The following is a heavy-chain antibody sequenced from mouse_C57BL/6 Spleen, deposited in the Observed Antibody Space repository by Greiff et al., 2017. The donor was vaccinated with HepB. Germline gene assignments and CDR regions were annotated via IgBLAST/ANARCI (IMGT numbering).Heavy chain of an antibody. Sequence: EVQLVESGGGLVQPKGSLKLSCAASGFSFNTYAMNWVRQAPGKGLEWVACIRSKSNNYATYYADSVKDRFTISRDDSESMLYLQMNNLKTEDTAMYYCVRDSSGYWFAYWGQGTLVTVSA. CDR3: VRDSSGYWFAY. J-gene: IGHJ3*01. D-gene: IGHD3-2*02. CDR2: IRSKSNNYAT. V-gene: IGHV10-1*01. CDR1: GFSFNTYA.